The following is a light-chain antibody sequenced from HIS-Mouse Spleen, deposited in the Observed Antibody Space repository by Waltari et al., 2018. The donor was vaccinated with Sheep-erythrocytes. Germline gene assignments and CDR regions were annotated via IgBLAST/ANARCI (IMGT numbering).Light chain of an antibody. Sequence: SYELTQPPSVSVSPGQPASITCSGDTLGGKSACWIQQKPGQSPLLVIYQDSKRPSGIPERFSGSNSGNTATLTISGTQAMDEADYYCQAWDSSTAWNVVFGGGTKLTVL. V-gene: IGLV3-1*01. CDR3: QAWDSSTAWNVV. CDR1: TLGGKS. J-gene: IGLJ2*01. CDR2: QDS.